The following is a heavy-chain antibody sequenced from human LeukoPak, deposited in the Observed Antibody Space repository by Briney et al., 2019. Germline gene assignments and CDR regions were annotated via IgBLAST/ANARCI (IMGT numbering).Heavy chain of an antibody. CDR2: ITGSGGST. Sequence: GGSLRLSCAASGFSFSNYGMDWVRQAPGKGLEWVSGITGSGGSTYYAGSVKGRFTISRDNSKNTLYLQVNSLRAEDTAVYYCAKDDGLIMFSSWGQGTLVTVSS. J-gene: IGHJ5*02. D-gene: IGHD3-16*01. CDR1: GFSFSNYG. CDR3: AKDDGLIMFSS. V-gene: IGHV3-23*01.